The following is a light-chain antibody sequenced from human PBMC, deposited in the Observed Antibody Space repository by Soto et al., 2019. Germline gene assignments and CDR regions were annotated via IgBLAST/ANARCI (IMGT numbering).Light chain of an antibody. J-gene: IGKJ3*01. CDR3: KHYGTSAL. V-gene: IGKV3-20*01. CDR1: QSVSDSY. Sequence: EIVLTQSPGTLSLSPGERATLSCRASQSVSDSYLAWYQQKPGQAPSLLIYASSRATGIPDRFSGSGSGTDFTLTIRRLEPEDFAVYYCKHYGTSALFGPGTKVDIK. CDR2: AS.